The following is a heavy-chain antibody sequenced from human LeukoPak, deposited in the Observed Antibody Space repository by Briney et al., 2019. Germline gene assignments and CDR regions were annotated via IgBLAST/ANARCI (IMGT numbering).Heavy chain of an antibody. J-gene: IGHJ5*02. CDR1: VGTFSSYV. V-gene: IGHV1-69*04. Sequence: SVKVSCKASVGTFSSYVISGVRQAPGQGREWMGRIIPILGIVNYAQKIQGRVTITADKSTSTAYMELSSLRSEDTAVYYCSVGNNAITIFGVGEKWFDRWGQGHLVMVS. CDR2: IIPILGIV. D-gene: IGHD3-3*01. CDR3: SVGNNAITIFGVGEKWFDR.